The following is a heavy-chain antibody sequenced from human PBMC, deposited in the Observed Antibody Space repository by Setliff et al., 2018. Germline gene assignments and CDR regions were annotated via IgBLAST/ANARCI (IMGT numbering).Heavy chain of an antibody. D-gene: IGHD1-26*01. CDR2: IIPILGIA. J-gene: IGHJ5*02. Sequence: GASVKVSCKASGGTFSSYAISWVRQAPGQGLEWMGGIIPILGIANYAQKFQGRVTITTDESTAYMELTSLRSEDSAIYYCALTIQSGDFRTQYFDPWGQGALVTVSS. CDR3: ALTIQSGDFRTQYFDP. V-gene: IGHV1-69*10. CDR1: GGTFSSYA.